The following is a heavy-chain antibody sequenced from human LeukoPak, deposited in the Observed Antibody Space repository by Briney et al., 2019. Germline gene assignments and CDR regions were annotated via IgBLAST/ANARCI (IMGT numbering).Heavy chain of an antibody. CDR2: IYYSGST. CDR3: ARYGVTIVSGGRFYFDF. V-gene: IGHV4-59*08. Sequence: PLETLSLTRTLSLGSLNNYFWSWRRQPPRKGLEWIGYIYYSGSTKYNPSLERRVTRSVDTSTNQFSLKLSSVTAADTAVYYCARYGVTIVSGGRFYFDFWGQGILVTVSS. J-gene: IGHJ4*02. D-gene: IGHD2-8*01. CDR1: LGSLNNYF.